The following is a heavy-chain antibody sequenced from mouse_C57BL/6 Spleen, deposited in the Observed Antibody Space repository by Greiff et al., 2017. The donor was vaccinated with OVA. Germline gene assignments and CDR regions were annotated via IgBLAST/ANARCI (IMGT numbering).Heavy chain of an antibody. CDR3: ARDYDYDDYAMDY. CDR2: ISDGGSYT. CDR1: GFTFSSYA. Sequence: DVQLQESGGGLVKPGGSLKLSCAASGFTFSSYAMSWVRQTPEKRLEWVATISDGGSYTYYPDNVKGRFTISRDNAKNNLYLQMSHLKSEDTAMYYCARDYDYDDYAMDYWGQGTSVTVSS. J-gene: IGHJ4*01. D-gene: IGHD2-4*01. V-gene: IGHV5-4*01.